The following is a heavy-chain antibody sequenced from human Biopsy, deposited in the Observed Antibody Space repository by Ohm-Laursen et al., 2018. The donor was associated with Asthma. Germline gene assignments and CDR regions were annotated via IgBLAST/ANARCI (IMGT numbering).Heavy chain of an antibody. CDR3: VRGEEVAGTYFKD. CDR1: GGSFTHYF. CDR2: INYSGDT. Sequence: SDTLSLTCPISGGSFTHYFWMWIRQPPGKGLEWIGEINYSGDTNYNPSLEGRVSISVDTSTYHFSLRLNSVTAADTAVYYCVRGEEVAGTYFKDWDQGTLVTVSS. V-gene: IGHV4-34*01. J-gene: IGHJ1*01. D-gene: IGHD6-19*01.